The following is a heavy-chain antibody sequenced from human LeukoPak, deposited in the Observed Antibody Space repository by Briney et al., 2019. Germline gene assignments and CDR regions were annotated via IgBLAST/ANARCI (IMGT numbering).Heavy chain of an antibody. CDR3: AKERAYSSGWYSHYYYYGMDV. Sequence: GGSLRLSCAASGFTFSSYGMRWVRQAPGKGLEWVAVISYDGSNKYYADSVKGRFTISRDNSKNTLYLQMNSLRAEHTAVYYCAKERAYSSGWYSHYYYYGMDVWGQGTTVTVSS. J-gene: IGHJ6*02. CDR2: ISYDGSNK. D-gene: IGHD6-19*01. CDR1: GFTFSSYG. V-gene: IGHV3-30*18.